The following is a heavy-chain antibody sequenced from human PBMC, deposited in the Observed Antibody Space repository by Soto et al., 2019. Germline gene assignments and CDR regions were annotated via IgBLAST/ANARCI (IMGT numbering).Heavy chain of an antibody. CDR2: ISSSSSTI. CDR3: ARSLAKIAAPRGYYYGMDV. J-gene: IGHJ6*02. CDR1: GFTFSSYS. V-gene: IGHV3-48*02. Sequence: PGGSLRLSCAASGFTFSSYSMNWVRQAPGKGLEWVSYISSSSSTIYYADSVKGRFTISRDNAKNSLYLQMNSLRDEDTAVYYCARSLAKIAAPRGYYYGMDVWGQGTTVTVSS. D-gene: IGHD6-6*01.